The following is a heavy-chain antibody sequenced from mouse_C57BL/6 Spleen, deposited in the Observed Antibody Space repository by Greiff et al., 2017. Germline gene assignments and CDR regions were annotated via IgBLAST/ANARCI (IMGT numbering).Heavy chain of an antibody. Sequence: QVQLQQPGAELVKPGASVKLSCKASGYTFTSYWMHWVKQRPGQGLEWIGMIHPNSGSTDYNEKFKSKATLTVDKSSSTAYMQLSRLTSEDSAVYYCARGSPWAMDYWGQGTSVTVSS. CDR1: GYTFTSYW. CDR2: IHPNSGST. J-gene: IGHJ4*01. V-gene: IGHV1-64*01. D-gene: IGHD6-2*01. CDR3: ARGSPWAMDY.